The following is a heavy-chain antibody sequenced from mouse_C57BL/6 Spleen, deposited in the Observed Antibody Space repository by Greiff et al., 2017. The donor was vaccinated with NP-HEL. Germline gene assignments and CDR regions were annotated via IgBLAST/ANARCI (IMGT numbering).Heavy chain of an antibody. V-gene: IGHV1-42*01. CDR1: GYSFTGYY. J-gene: IGHJ2*01. Sequence: VQLKESGPELVKPGASVKISCKASGYSFTGYYMNWVKQSPEKSLEWIGEINPSTGGTTYNQKFKAKATLTVDKSSSTAYMQLKSLTSEDSAVYYCARRYYYGSSYYYFDYWGQGTTLTVSS. CDR2: INPSTGGT. CDR3: ARRYYYGSSYYYFDY. D-gene: IGHD1-1*01.